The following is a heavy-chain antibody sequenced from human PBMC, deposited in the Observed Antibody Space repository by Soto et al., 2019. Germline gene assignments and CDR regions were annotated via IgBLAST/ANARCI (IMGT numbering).Heavy chain of an antibody. D-gene: IGHD3-16*01. CDR1: GGSFSGYY. CDR2: INHSGST. J-gene: IGHJ6*04. Sequence: SETLSLTCAVYGGSFSGYYWSWIRQPPGKGLEWIGEINHSGSTNYNPSLKSRVTISVDTSKNQFSLKLSSVTAADTAVYYCARFGVPSNPMDVWGKGTTVTVFS. V-gene: IGHV4-34*01. CDR3: ARFGVPSNPMDV.